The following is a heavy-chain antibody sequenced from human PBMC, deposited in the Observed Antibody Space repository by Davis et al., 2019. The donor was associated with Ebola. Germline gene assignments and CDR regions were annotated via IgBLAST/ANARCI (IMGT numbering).Heavy chain of an antibody. V-gene: IGHV4-34*10. CDR3: VTYGSDHLFNN. Sequence: PSETLSLTCSVYGVSFSDSYYSRIRLPPGKGLDWIGESNPSGGTNYNPSLETRLTMSADTSKNHFSLKLSSVTAADTAVYYCVTYGSDHLFNNWGQGTLVTVSS. D-gene: IGHD1-14*01. CDR1: GVSFSDSY. J-gene: IGHJ4*02. CDR2: SNPSGGT.